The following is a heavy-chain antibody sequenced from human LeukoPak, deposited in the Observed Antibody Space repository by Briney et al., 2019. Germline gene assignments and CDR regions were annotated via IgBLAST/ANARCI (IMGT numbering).Heavy chain of an antibody. V-gene: IGHV4-59*08. CDR1: GGSISSYY. Sequence: SETLSLTCTVSGGSISSYYWTWIRQPPGKGLEWIGYIYYSGSTNYNPSLKSRVTISVDTSKNQFSLKLSSVTAADTAVYYCARLGGYSYGYIDYWGQGTLVTVSS. CDR2: IYYSGST. CDR3: ARLGGYSYGYIDY. J-gene: IGHJ4*02. D-gene: IGHD5-18*01.